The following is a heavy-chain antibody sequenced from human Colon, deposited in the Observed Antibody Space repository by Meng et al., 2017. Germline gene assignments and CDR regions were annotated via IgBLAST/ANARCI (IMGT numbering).Heavy chain of an antibody. CDR2: ARIDYANT. V-gene: IGHV4-61*08. D-gene: IGHD3-16*01. Sequence: QRQGPGPGLVRPSDTPSPIWAVSGASVRSPDHQWGWVRQPPGKGLEWIGYARIDYANTNYNPSLKSRVNVSLDTSKNQFSLNVRSVTAADTAVYYCARDYWGSLDFWGQGILVTVSS. CDR1: GASVRSPDHQ. CDR3: ARDYWGSLDF. J-gene: IGHJ4*02.